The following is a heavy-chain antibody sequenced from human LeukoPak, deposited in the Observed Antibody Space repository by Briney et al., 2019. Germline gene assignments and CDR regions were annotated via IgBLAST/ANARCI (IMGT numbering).Heavy chain of an antibody. V-gene: IGHV3-48*01. CDR1: GFTFSSYS. D-gene: IGHD3-22*01. Sequence: GGSLRLSCAASGFTFSSYSMNWVRQAPGKGLEWVSYISSSSSTIYYADSVKSRFTISRDNAKNSLYLQMNSLRAEDTAVYYCARGLHSSWNYWGQGTLVTVSS. CDR3: ARGLHSSWNY. CDR2: ISSSSSTI. J-gene: IGHJ4*02.